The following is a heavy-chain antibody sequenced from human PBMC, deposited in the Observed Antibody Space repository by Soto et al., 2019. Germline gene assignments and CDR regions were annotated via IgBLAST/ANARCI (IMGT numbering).Heavy chain of an antibody. Sequence: QVQLVQSGAEVKKPGASVKVSCKASGYTFTGYYMHWVRQAPGQGLEWMGWINPNSGGTNYAQKFQGWVTMTRDTSISTASMELSRLRSDDTAVYYCARGRGYKNRSYWYFDLWGRGTLVTVSS. V-gene: IGHV1-2*04. D-gene: IGHD5-18*01. CDR3: ARGRGYKNRSYWYFDL. J-gene: IGHJ2*01. CDR1: GYTFTGYY. CDR2: INPNSGGT.